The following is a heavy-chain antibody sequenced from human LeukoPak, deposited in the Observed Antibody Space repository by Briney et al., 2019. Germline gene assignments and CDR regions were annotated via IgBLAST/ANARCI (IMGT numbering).Heavy chain of an antibody. J-gene: IGHJ6*02. CDR1: GGSFSGYY. V-gene: IGHV4-34*01. CDR3: ARGFPRRRNGYYGMDV. Sequence: SETLSLTCAVYGGSFSGYYWSWIRQPPGKGLEWIGEINHRGSTNYNPSPKSRVTISVDTSKNQFSLKLSSVTAADTAVYYCARGFPRRRNGYYGMDVWGQGTTVTVSS. CDR2: INHRGST. D-gene: IGHD1-14*01.